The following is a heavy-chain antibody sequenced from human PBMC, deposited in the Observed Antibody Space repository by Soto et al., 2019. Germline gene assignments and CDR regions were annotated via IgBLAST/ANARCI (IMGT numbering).Heavy chain of an antibody. J-gene: IGHJ6*02. CDR2: IYYSGST. CDR3: ARGAAFAIPPGDYYYYGMDV. V-gene: IGHV4-61*01. Sequence: PSETLSLTCTVSGGSVSSGSYYWSWIRQPPGKGLEWIGYIYYSGSTNYNPSLKSRVTISVDTSKNQFSLKLSSVTAADTAVYYCARGAAFAIPPGDYYYYGMDVWGQGTTVTVSS. D-gene: IGHD2-21*01. CDR1: GGSVSSGSYY.